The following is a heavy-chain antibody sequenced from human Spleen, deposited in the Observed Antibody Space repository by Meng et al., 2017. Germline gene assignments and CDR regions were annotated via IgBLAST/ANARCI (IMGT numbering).Heavy chain of an antibody. J-gene: IGHJ4*02. CDR1: SCTFTSIG. CDR2: INGYNGNT. Sequence: VRLVQCGAEVKEPGASVKVSCKASSCTFTSIGIGWVRQAPGQGLEWMGWINGYNGNTKYAQRLQGRVTMTTDTSTRTAYMELRSLRSDDTAVYYCARATSPDYWGQGTLVTVSS. CDR3: ARATSPDY. V-gene: IGHV1-18*01. D-gene: IGHD4-11*01.